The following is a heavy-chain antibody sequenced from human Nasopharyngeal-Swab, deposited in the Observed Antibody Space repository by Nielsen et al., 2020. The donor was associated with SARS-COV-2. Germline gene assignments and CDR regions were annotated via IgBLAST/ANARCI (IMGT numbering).Heavy chain of an antibody. CDR1: GFTFSSYG. Sequence: GGSLRLSCAASGFTFSSYGMHWVRQAPGKGLEWVAVISYDGSNKYYADSVKGRFTISRDNSKNTLYLQMNSLRAEDTAVYYCAKDRGFYGSGSFLDYWVQGTLVTVSS. V-gene: IGHV3-30*18. CDR2: ISYDGSNK. J-gene: IGHJ4*02. D-gene: IGHD3-10*01. CDR3: AKDRGFYGSGSFLDY.